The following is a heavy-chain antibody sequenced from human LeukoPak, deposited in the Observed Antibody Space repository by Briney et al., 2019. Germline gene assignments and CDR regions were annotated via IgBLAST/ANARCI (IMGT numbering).Heavy chain of an antibody. J-gene: IGHJ4*02. CDR2: IYHSGST. CDR1: GGSISSGGYY. CDR3: ARAVGCSSTSCYRSSSGYFDY. D-gene: IGHD2-2*02. V-gene: IGHV4-30-2*01. Sequence: SQTLSLTCTVSGGSISSGGYYWSWIRQPPGKGLEWIGYIYHSGSTYYNPSLKSRVTISVDRSKNQFSLKLSSVTAADTAVYYCARAVGCSSTSCYRSSSGYFDYWGQGTLVTVSS.